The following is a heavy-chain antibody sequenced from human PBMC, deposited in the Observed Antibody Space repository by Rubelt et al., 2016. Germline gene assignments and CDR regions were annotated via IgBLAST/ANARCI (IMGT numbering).Heavy chain of an antibody. CDR3: ARDFLEWSDAFDI. V-gene: IGHV1-69*01. J-gene: IGHJ3*02. Sequence: QVQLVQSGAEVKKPGSSVKVSCKASGGTFSSYAISWVRQAPGQGLEWMGGIIPIFGTANYAQKFQGRVTITADVSTSTAYWELGRLRCEDTAVSYCARDFLEWSDAFDIWCQGTMVTVSS. CDR2: IIPIFGTA. CDR1: GGTFSSYA. D-gene: IGHD3-3*01.